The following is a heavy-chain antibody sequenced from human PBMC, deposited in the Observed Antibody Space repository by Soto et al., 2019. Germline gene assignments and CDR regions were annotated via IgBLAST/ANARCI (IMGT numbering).Heavy chain of an antibody. CDR3: ASGSPRIRPLQPLDYGGNSRLNWFDP. CDR2: IYSGGST. Sequence: EVPLVESGGGLVQPGGSLRLSCAASGFTVSSNYMSWVRQAPGKGLEWVSVIYSGGSTYYADSVKGRFTISRDNSKNTLYLQMNSLRAEDTAVYYCASGSPRIRPLQPLDYGGNSRLNWFDPWGQGTLVTVSS. D-gene: IGHD4-17*01. CDR1: GFTVSSNY. V-gene: IGHV3-66*01. J-gene: IGHJ5*02.